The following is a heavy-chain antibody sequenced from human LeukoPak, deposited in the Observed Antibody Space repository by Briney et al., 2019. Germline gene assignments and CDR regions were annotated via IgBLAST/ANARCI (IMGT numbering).Heavy chain of an antibody. D-gene: IGHD6-13*01. CDR3: ASVSSSWHNYYYYGMDV. Sequence: GGSLRLSCAASGFTFSNYWMSWVRQAPGKGLEWVANIKKDGSEIYYVDSVKGRFTISRDNAKNSLYLQMNSLRAEDTAVYYCASVSSSWHNYYYYGMDVWGQGTTVTVSS. CDR1: GFTFSNYW. CDR2: IKKDGSEI. V-gene: IGHV3-7*01. J-gene: IGHJ6*02.